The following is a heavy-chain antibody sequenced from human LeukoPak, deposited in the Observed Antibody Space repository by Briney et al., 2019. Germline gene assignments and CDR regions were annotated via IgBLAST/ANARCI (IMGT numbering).Heavy chain of an antibody. J-gene: IGHJ6*02. D-gene: IGHD2-2*01. Sequence: GGSLRLSCAASGFTVSSNYMSWVRQAPGKGLEWVSVIYSGGSTYYADSVKGRFTISRDNSKNTLYLQMNSPRAEDTAVYYCARETTVPAAIGGYYYYGMDVWGQGTTVTVSS. V-gene: IGHV3-53*01. CDR2: IYSGGST. CDR3: ARETTVPAAIGGYYYYGMDV. CDR1: GFTVSSNY.